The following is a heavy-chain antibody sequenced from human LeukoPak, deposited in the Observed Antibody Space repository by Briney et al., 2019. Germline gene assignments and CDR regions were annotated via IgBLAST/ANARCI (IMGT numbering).Heavy chain of an antibody. CDR1: GGTFSSYA. CDR2: IIPILGIV. V-gene: IGHV1-69*04. D-gene: IGHD6-19*01. J-gene: IGHJ4*02. Sequence: ASVKVSCKASGGTFSSYAISWVRQAPGQGLEWMGRIIPILGIVKYAQKFQGRVTIIADKSTSTAYVELSSLRSEDTAVYYCARDGAVAGXGLYWGQGTLVTVSS. CDR3: ARDGAVAGXGLY.